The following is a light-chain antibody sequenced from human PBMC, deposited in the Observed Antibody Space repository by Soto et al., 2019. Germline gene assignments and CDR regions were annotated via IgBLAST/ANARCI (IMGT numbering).Light chain of an antibody. CDR2: EVT. J-gene: IGLJ3*02. Sequence: QSVLTQPASVSGSPGQSITISCTGTSSDVGNYNLVSWYQQPPGKAPKLMIYEVTQRPSGVSNRFSGSKSGNTASLTISGLQAEDEADYYCCSYAGGSTHWVFGGGTKVTVL. CDR3: CSYAGGSTHWV. CDR1: SSDVGNYNL. V-gene: IGLV2-23*02.